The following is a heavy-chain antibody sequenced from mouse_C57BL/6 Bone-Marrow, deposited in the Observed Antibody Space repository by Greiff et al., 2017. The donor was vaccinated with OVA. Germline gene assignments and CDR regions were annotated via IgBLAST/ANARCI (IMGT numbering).Heavy chain of an antibody. CDR3: ARESSGSSSWFAY. CDR1: GYTFTSYW. D-gene: IGHD1-1*01. V-gene: IGHV1-61*01. J-gene: IGHJ3*01. Sequence: VQLQQPGAELVRPGSSVKLSCKASGYTFTSYWMDWVKQRPGQGLEWIGNIYPSDSETHYNQKFKDKATLTVDKSSSTAYMQLSSLTSEDSAVYYCARESSGSSSWFAYWGQGTLVTVSA. CDR2: IYPSDSET.